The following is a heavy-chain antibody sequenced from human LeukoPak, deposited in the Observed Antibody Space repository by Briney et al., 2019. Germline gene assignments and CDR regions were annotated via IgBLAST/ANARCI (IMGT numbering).Heavy chain of an antibody. Sequence: PSETLSLTCTVSGGSISSSYWSWLRQPPGKGLEWIGYIYYSGSTNYNPSLKSRVIISVDTSKNQFSLNLRSVTAADTAVYYCAREGMIATGREPAEIWGQGTMVTVSS. CDR2: IYYSGST. V-gene: IGHV4-59*01. J-gene: IGHJ3*02. CDR3: AREGMIATGREPAEI. D-gene: IGHD3-22*01. CDR1: GGSISSSY.